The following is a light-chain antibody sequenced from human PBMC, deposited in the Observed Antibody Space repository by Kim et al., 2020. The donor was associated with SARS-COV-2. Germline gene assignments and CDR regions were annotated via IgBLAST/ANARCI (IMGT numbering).Light chain of an antibody. Sequence: DIQMTQSPSSLSASVGDRVTITCRASQSISSYLNWYQQKPGKAPKLLIYAASSLQSGVPSRFSGSGSGTDFTLTISSLQPEFFATYYCQQIYSPPFTFAPGTKVDIK. CDR1: QSISSY. CDR2: AAS. CDR3: QQIYSPPFT. J-gene: IGKJ3*01. V-gene: IGKV1-39*01.